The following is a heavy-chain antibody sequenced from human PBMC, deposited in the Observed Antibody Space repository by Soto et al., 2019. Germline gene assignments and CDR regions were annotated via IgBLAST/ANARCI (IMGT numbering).Heavy chain of an antibody. Sequence: QVQLVQSGAEVKKPGASVKVSCKASGYTFTGYYMHWVRQAPGQGLEWMGWINPNSGDTNYAQKFQGWVTMTRDTSISTAYMELSRLGSDDTAVYYCATQRSEWGRSFDYWGQGTLVTVSS. J-gene: IGHJ4*02. D-gene: IGHD3-3*01. CDR3: ATQRSEWGRSFDY. CDR1: GYTFTGYY. V-gene: IGHV1-2*04. CDR2: INPNSGDT.